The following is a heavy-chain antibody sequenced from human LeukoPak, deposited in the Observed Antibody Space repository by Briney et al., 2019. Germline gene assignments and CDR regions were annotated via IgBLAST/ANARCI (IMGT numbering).Heavy chain of an antibody. J-gene: IGHJ4*02. Sequence: ASVKVSCKASAYTFTSYGISWMRQAPGQGLEWMGWISAYNGNTNYAQKLQGRVTMTTDTSTSTAYMELRSLRSDDTAVYYCARDYCSGGSWYFDYWGQGTLVTVSS. CDR3: ARDYCSGGSWYFDY. D-gene: IGHD2-15*01. CDR2: ISAYNGNT. CDR1: AYTFTSYG. V-gene: IGHV1-18*01.